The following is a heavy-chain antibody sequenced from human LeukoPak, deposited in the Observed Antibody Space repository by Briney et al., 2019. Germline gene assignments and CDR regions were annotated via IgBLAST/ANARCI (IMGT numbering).Heavy chain of an antibody. CDR2: ISYDGSNK. D-gene: IGHD1-20*01. CDR1: GFTFSSYA. CDR3: ARELLTGTVDY. J-gene: IGHJ4*02. Sequence: GRSLRLSCAASGFTFSSYAMHWVRQAPGKGLEWVAVISYDGSNKYYADSVKGRFTTSRDNSKNTLYLQMNSLRAEDTAVDYCARELLTGTVDYWGQGTLVTVSS. V-gene: IGHV3-30*01.